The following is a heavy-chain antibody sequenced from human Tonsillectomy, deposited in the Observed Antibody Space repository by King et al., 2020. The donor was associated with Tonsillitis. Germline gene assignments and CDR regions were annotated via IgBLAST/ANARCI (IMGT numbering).Heavy chain of an antibody. Sequence: VQLVESGGGLVQPGGSLRLSCAASGFTFSSYWMSWVRQAPGKGLEWVANIKQDGGEKYYVGSVKGRVTISRDNAKNSLYLQMNRLRAEDTAVYYCARGSFRYMYNIGGMDVWGQGTTVTVSS. J-gene: IGHJ6*02. CDR1: GFTFSSYW. CDR2: IKQDGGEK. D-gene: IGHD2/OR15-2a*01. V-gene: IGHV3-7*03. CDR3: ARGSFRYMYNIGGMDV.